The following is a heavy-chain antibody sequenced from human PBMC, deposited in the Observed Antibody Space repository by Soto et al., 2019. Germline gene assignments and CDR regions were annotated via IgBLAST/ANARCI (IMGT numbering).Heavy chain of an antibody. V-gene: IGHV3-7*01. J-gene: IGHJ4*02. CDR3: ARLRGDYFDN. Sequence: EVQLVESGGGLVQPGGSLRLSCVASGFTFSAYWMTWVRQAPGKGLKWLANIKEDGSETHDLDGRFAISRDNAKNSLFLQLSSLRAEDTAVYYCARLRGDYFDNWGQGTLVTVSS. CDR1: GFTFSAYW. CDR2: IKEDGSET.